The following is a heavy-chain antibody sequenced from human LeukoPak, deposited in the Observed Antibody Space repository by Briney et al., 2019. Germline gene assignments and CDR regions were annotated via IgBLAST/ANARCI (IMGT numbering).Heavy chain of an antibody. V-gene: IGHV3-21*01. J-gene: IGHJ3*02. CDR3: ARDWTTVTFPDAFDI. D-gene: IGHD4-17*01. Sequence: GSLRLSCAASGFTFSNYNMNWVRQAPGKGLEWVSSICSTRSSYIYYAESVKGPFTISRDNAKHSLYLQMSSLRAEDTAVYYCARDWTTVTFPDAFDIWGQGTMVTVSS. CDR1: GFTFSNYN. CDR2: ICSTRSSYI.